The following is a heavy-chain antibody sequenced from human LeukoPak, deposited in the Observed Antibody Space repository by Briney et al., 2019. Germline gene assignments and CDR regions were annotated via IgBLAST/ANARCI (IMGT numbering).Heavy chain of an antibody. CDR3: ARGGTGATRDDTFDI. J-gene: IGHJ3*02. CDR2: ISSGSGHI. CDR1: GFSFSRYS. V-gene: IGHV3-21*06. D-gene: IGHD1-7*01. Sequence: GESLKISFTASGFSFSRYSMNWVRQAPGKGLEWVSSISSGSGHIFYADSVRGRFTISRDNAKDSLYLQMNSLRAGDAAVYYCARGGTGATRDDTFDIWGQGAMVTVSS.